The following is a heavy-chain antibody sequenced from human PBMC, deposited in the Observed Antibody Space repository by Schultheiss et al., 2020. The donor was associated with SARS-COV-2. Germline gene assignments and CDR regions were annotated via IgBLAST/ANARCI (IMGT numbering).Heavy chain of an antibody. D-gene: IGHD3-22*01. V-gene: IGHV3-23*01. J-gene: IGHJ3*02. CDR1: GFTFSSYS. CDR2: ISGSGGST. Sequence: GGSLRLSCAASGFTFSSYSMNWVRQAPGKGLEWVSAISGSGGSTYYADSVKGRFTISRDNSKNTLYLQMNSLRAEDTAVYYCARDSLDYYDSTEAFDIWGQGTMVTVSS. CDR3: ARDSLDYYDSTEAFDI.